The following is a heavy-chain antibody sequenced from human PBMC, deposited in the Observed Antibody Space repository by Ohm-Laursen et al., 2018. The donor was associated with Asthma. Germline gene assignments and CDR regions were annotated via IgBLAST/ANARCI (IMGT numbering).Heavy chain of an antibody. V-gene: IGHV4-59*01. CDR2: IYYSGST. Sequence: GTLSLTCTVSGGSISSYYWSWIRQPPGKGLEWIGYIYYSGSTNYNPSLKSRVTISVDTSKNQFSLKLSSVTAADTAVYYCARDVTWGRDYYYGMDVWGQGTTVTVSS. CDR1: GGSISSYY. D-gene: IGHD7-27*01. CDR3: ARDVTWGRDYYYGMDV. J-gene: IGHJ6*02.